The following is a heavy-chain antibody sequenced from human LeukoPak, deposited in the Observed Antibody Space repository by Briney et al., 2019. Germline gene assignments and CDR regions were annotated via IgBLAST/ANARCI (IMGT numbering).Heavy chain of an antibody. CDR2: MNPNSGNT. Sequence: ASVKVSCKASGYTFTSYDINWVRQATGQGLEWMGWMNPNSGNTGYAQKFQGRVTMTRNTSISTAYMELSSLRSEDTAVYYCATRLAAHDAFDIWGQGTTVTVSS. CDR1: GYTFTSYD. J-gene: IGHJ3*02. CDR3: ATRLAAHDAFDI. D-gene: IGHD2-15*01. V-gene: IGHV1-8*01.